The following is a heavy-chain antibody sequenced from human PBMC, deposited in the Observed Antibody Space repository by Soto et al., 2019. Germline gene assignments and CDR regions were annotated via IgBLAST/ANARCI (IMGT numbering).Heavy chain of an antibody. Sequence: QLQLQESGPGLVKPSETLSLTCTVSGGSISSSSYYWGWIRQPPGKGLEWIGSIYYSGSTYYNPSLKSRVTISVDTSKNQFSLKLSSVTAADTAVYYCARRIVVVPFDIWGQGTMVTVSS. D-gene: IGHD3-22*01. CDR2: IYYSGST. V-gene: IGHV4-39*01. CDR1: GGSISSSSYY. CDR3: ARRIVVVPFDI. J-gene: IGHJ3*02.